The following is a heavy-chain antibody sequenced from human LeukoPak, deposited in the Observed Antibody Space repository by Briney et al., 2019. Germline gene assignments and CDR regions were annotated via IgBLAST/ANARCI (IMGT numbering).Heavy chain of an antibody. Sequence: PGRSLRLSCAASGFTFDDYAMHWVRQAPGKGLEWVSGISWNSGSIGYADSVKGRFTISRDNAKNSLYLQMNSLRAEDTALYYCAKDMGNLDSSSCDHWGQGTLVTVSS. CDR3: AKDMGNLDSSSCDH. J-gene: IGHJ4*02. CDR2: ISWNSGSI. CDR1: GFTFDDYA. V-gene: IGHV3-9*01. D-gene: IGHD6-13*01.